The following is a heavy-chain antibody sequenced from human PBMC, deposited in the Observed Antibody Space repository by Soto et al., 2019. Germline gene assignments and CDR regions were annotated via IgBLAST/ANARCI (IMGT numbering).Heavy chain of an antibody. CDR2: ISWNSGSI. Sequence: EVQLVESGGGLVQPGRSLRLSCAASGFTFDDYAMHWVRQAPGKGLEWVSGISWNSGSIGYADSVKGRFTISRDNAKNSLYLQMNSLRAEDTALYYCAKESCSGGSCYSNYYYYMDVWGKGTTVTVSS. V-gene: IGHV3-9*01. CDR1: GFTFDDYA. D-gene: IGHD2-15*01. J-gene: IGHJ6*03. CDR3: AKESCSGGSCYSNYYYYMDV.